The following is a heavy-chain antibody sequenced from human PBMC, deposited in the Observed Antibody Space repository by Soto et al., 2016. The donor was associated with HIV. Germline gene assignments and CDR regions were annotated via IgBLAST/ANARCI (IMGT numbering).Heavy chain of an antibody. Sequence: VQLVESGGGVVQPGRSLRLSCAASGFTFSTYGMHWVRQAPGKGLEWVAVIWYDGSNKYYAESVKGRFTISRDNSKNTLYLQMNSLRAEDTAMYYCARENEKDPSLLGYYMDVWGKGTTVNRLL. V-gene: IGHV3-33*08. D-gene: IGHD2-15*01. CDR2: IWYDGSNK. J-gene: IGHJ6*03. CDR1: GFTFSTYG. CDR3: ARENEKDPSLLGYYMDV.